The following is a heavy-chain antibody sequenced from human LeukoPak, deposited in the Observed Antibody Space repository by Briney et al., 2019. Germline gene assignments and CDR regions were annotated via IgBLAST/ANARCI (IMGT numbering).Heavy chain of an antibody. Sequence: GGSLRLSCAASGFTFHTFTMNWVRQAPGKGLEWVSAIRSSSGSIYYADSVKGRFTISRDNSKNSLYLQMNSLTAEDTAVYYCARAGSVTSPVDYWGRGTLVFVSS. CDR3: ARAGSVTSPVDY. CDR2: IRSSSGSI. V-gene: IGHV3-21*01. J-gene: IGHJ4*02. CDR1: GFTFHTFT. D-gene: IGHD2-21*02.